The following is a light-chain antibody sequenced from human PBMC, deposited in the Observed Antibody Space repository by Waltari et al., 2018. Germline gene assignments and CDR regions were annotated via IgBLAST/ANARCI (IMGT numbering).Light chain of an antibody. J-gene: IGKJ4*01. V-gene: IGKV3-11*01. CDR1: QSVSSN. Sequence: EIVLTQSPATLSLSPGERAALSCRASQSVSSNLGWYQQKPGQAPRLLIYGASNRATGIPARFSGRGSGTDFTLIISSLEPEDFAVYYCQHRSNWPLTFGGGTKVEIK. CDR3: QHRSNWPLT. CDR2: GAS.